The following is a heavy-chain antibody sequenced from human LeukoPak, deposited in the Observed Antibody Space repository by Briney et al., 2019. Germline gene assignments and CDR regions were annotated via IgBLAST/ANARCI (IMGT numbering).Heavy chain of an antibody. CDR3: ARHDYGRNSPRAYFDH. V-gene: IGHV4-59*01. CDR2: IYYSGSP. J-gene: IGHJ4*02. D-gene: IGHD4-23*01. CDR1: GASISNYH. Sequence: PSETLSLTCTVSGASISNYHWSWIRQPPGKGLEWIGYIYYSGSPNYNPSLKSRVTMSVDMSKNQFSLKLTSVTAADTAVYYCARHDYGRNSPRAYFDHWDQGTLATVSS.